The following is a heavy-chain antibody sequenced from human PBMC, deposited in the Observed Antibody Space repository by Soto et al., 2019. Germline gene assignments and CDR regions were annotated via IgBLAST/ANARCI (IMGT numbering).Heavy chain of an antibody. CDR3: ARESEDLTSNFDY. J-gene: IGHJ4*02. CDR1: GFTCTRYG. CDR2: ISSTTNYI. Sequence: EVQLVESGGGLVKPGGSLRLSCAASGFTCTRYGMNWVRQAPGKGLEWVSSISSTTNYIYYADSMKGRFTVSRDNAKNSVYLDMNSLSAEDSAVYYCARESEDLTSNFDYWGQVTLVSVSS. V-gene: IGHV3-21*01.